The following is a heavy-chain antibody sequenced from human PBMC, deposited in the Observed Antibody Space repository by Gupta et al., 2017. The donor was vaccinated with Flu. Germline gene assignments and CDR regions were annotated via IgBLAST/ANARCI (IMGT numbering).Heavy chain of an antibody. CDR3: VRVIEYGDYDFDY. CDR2: ISPSSSYK. V-gene: IGHV3-21*02. J-gene: IGHJ4*02. CDR1: GFTFRRFS. D-gene: IGHD4-17*01. Sequence: EVQLVESGGGLVKPGGSLRLSCAASGFTFRRFSVNWVRQAPGKGLEWVSSISPSSSYKKYADSVRGRFTISRDNAESSVYLQMNSLRAEDTAVYYCVRVIEYGDYDFDYWGQGTLVTVSS.